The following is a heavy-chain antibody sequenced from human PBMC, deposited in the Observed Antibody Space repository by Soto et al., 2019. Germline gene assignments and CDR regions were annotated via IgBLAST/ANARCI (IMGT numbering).Heavy chain of an antibody. D-gene: IGHD2-2*01. CDR1: GPTFTSYA. CDR2: IIPIFGTA. Sequence: SVKVSSKASGPTFTSYAISWVRQAPGQGLEWMGGIIPIFGTANSAQKFKGRVTITAGKSTSTAEVERGSPRSEDTAEYYRATSCGVSGSSTSCTPMGGWGQGTRGAGAS. J-gene: IGHJ6*02. CDR3: ATSCGVSGSSTSCTPMGG. V-gene: IGHV1-69*06.